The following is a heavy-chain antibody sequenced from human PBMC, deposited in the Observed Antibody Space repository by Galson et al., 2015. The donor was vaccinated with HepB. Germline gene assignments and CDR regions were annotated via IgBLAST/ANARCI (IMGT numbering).Heavy chain of an antibody. Sequence: SLRLSYAGSGINGRKEGMSWVRQAPGKGLEWVANIKQDGSGEYYVDSVRGRFTISGDNAKNSLYLQMNSLRAEDTAVYYCVRVGRWVRDWLDGMDVWGQGTTVTVSS. D-gene: IGHD3-9*01. J-gene: IGHJ6*02. CDR1: GINGRKEG. CDR3: VRVGRWVRDWLDGMDV. CDR2: IKQDGSGE. V-gene: IGHV3-7*03.